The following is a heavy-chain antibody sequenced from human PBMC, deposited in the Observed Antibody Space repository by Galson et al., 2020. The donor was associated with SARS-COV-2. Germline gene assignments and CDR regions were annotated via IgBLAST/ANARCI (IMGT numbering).Heavy chain of an antibody. V-gene: IGHV4-4*07. CDR3: ARKKSEAAAGGRDFDY. Sequence: ETSETLSLTCTVSGGSINNYFWNCIRQPAGKGLEWIGRISTSGNTNYNPSLKSRVSMSVDMSKNQFSLKLTSVTAADTAVYYCARKKSEAAAGGRDFDYWGQGTLVTVSS. CDR2: ISTSGNT. CDR1: GGSINNYF. D-gene: IGHD6-13*01. J-gene: IGHJ4*02.